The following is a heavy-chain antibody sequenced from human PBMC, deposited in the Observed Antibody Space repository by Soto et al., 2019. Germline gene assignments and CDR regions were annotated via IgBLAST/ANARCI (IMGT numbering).Heavy chain of an antibody. D-gene: IGHD6-19*01. V-gene: IGHV3-23*01. CDR2: IPGSGDNT. CDR1: GFTFSRYA. Sequence: GGSLRLSCAASGFTFSRYAMSWVRQAPEKGLEWVSGIPGSGDNTYYADSVKGRFTISRDNSKNTLYLQMNSLRAEDTAVYHCAKETAVGGQPLFDYWGQGALVTVSS. CDR3: AKETAVGGQPLFDY. J-gene: IGHJ4*02.